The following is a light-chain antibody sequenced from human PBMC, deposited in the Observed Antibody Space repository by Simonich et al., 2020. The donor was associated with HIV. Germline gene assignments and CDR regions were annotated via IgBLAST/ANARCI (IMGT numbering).Light chain of an antibody. CDR2: EGA. J-gene: IGKJ4*01. Sequence: DIVMTQTPLSLSVPPGQPASISCTSSQSLLHSDGKTYFHWYLQEPGQSPQLLIYEGASRLSGVPDRFSGSGSGTDFTLKISRVEAEDVGVYYCMQGINLPLTFGGGTKVEIK. V-gene: IGKV2-29*02. CDR1: QSLLHSDGKTY. CDR3: MQGINLPLT.